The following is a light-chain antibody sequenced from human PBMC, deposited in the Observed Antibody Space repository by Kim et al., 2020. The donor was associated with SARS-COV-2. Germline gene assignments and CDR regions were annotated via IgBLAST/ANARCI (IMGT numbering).Light chain of an antibody. CDR3: QQGSNWPLS. V-gene: IGKV3-11*01. CDR2: DAS. J-gene: IGKJ4*01. CDR1: QIVSSY. Sequence: LSPGERSTLSCRASQIVSSYLAWYQQKPGQAPRLLIYDASNRATGIPARFTGGGSGTDFTLTISSLEPEDFAVYYCQQGSNWPLSFGGGTKVDIK.